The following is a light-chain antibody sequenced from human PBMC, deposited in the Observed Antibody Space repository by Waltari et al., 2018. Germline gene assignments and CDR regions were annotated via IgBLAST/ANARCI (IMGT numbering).Light chain of an antibody. CDR3: LLYIRNRIWV. CDR1: SGSVSTSNY. Sequence: TVVTQEPSLSVSPGETVTLTCGLSSGSVSTSNYPSWFQQTPGQAPRTLMYTTSTRTSGVPDRFSGSILGNKAALTIAGAQADGESDYYCLLYIRNRIWVFGGGTQLTVL. J-gene: IGLJ2*01. CDR2: TTS. V-gene: IGLV8-61*01.